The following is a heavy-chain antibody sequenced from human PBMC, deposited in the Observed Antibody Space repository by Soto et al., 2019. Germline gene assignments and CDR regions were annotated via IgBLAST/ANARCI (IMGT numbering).Heavy chain of an antibody. CDR3: AKMVSPGPYYYYGMDA. D-gene: IGHD2-8*01. V-gene: IGHV3-23*01. CDR1: GFTFSSYA. Sequence: GGSLRLSCAASGFTFSSYAMSWVRQAPGKGLEWVSAISGSGGSTYYADSVKGRFTISRDNSKNTLYLQMNSLRAEDTAVYYCAKMVSPGPYYYYGMDAWGQGTTVTVSS. J-gene: IGHJ6*02. CDR2: ISGSGGST.